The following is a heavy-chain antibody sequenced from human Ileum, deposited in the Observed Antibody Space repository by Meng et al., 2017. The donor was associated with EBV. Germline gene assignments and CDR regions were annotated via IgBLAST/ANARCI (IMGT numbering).Heavy chain of an antibody. CDR2: IFWNDDK. Sequence: QITLKESGPTRVKPXQTLPRTCTVSGFSLSASGVGVGWIRQPPGKALEWPALIFWNDDKRFSPSLKSRLTITRDTSKTQVVLTMTDMDPVDTATYYCAHRSPGTYYRYWCQGTLFNVSS. J-gene: IGHJ4*02. D-gene: IGHD1-26*01. V-gene: IGHV2-5*01. CDR3: AHRSPGTYYRY. CDR1: GFSLSASGVG.